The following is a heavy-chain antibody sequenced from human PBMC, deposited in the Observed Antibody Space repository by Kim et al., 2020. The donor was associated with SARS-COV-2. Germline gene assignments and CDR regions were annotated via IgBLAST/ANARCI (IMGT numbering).Heavy chain of an antibody. V-gene: IGHV3-21*01. CDR2: ISSSSYI. CDR3: ARDHITMIVGVQED. Sequence: GGSLRLSCAASGFTFSSYSMNWVRQAPGKGLEWVSSISSSSYIYYADSVKGRFTISRDNAKNSLYLQMNSLRAEDTAVYYCARDHITMIVGVQEDWGQGTLVTVSS. J-gene: IGHJ4*02. D-gene: IGHD3-22*01. CDR1: GFTFSSYS.